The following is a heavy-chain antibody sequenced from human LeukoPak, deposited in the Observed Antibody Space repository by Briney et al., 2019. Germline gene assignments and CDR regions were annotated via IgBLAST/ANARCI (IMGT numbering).Heavy chain of an antibody. V-gene: IGHV4-34*01. D-gene: IGHD5-12*01. J-gene: IGHJ5*02. CDR3: ARRIVATIGRFDP. CDR2: INHSGST. CDR1: GGSFSGYY. Sequence: PSETLSLTCVVYGGSFSGYYWSWIRQPPGKGLEWIGEINHSGSTNYNPSLKSRVTISVDTSKNQFSLKLSSVTAADTAVYYCARRIVATIGRFDPWGQGTLVTVSS.